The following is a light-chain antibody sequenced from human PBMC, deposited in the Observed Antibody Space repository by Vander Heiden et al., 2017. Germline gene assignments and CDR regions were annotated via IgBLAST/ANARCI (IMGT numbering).Light chain of an antibody. Sequence: QSVLTQPPSASVTPGQRVTISLSGSSSNIGSNTVNWYQQLPGTAPKLLIYSNNQRPSGVPDRFSGSKPGTSASLAISGLQSEDGADYYCAAWDDSLNGVFGGGTKLTVL. CDR2: SNN. CDR3: AAWDDSLNGV. J-gene: IGLJ3*02. CDR1: SSNIGSNT. V-gene: IGLV1-44*01.